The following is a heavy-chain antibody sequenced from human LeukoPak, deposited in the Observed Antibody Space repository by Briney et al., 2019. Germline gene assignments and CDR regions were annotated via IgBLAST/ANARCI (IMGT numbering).Heavy chain of an antibody. V-gene: IGHV3-48*04. D-gene: IGHD4-23*01. CDR2: ISSSSSTI. CDR3: ARGGGKRADY. Sequence: GGSLRLSCAASGFTFSSYSMNWVRQAPGKGLEWVSYISSSSSTIYYADSVKGRFTISRDNAKNSLYLQMNSLRAEDTAVYYCARGGGKRADYWGQGTLVTVSS. J-gene: IGHJ4*02. CDR1: GFTFSSYS.